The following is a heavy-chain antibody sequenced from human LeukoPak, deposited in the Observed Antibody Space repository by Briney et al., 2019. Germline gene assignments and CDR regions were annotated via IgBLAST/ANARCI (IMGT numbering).Heavy chain of an antibody. Sequence: SVKVSCKASGGTFSSYAISWVRQAPGQGLEWMGGIIPIFGTANYAQKFQGRVTITADESTSTAYMELSSLRSEDTAVYYCATPRGYSGYDLDYWGQGTLVTVSS. V-gene: IGHV1-69*13. CDR2: IIPIFGTA. CDR3: ATPRGYSGYDLDY. J-gene: IGHJ4*02. D-gene: IGHD5-12*01. CDR1: GGTFSSYA.